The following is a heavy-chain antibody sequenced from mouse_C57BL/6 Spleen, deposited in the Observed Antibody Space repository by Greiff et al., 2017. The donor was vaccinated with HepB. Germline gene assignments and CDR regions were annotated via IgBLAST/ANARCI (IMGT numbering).Heavy chain of an antibody. V-gene: IGHV14-2*01. CDR3: ADGRPYRGAMDY. Sequence: EVKLMESGAELVKPGASVKLSCTASGFNIKDYYMHWVKQRTEQGLEWIGRIDPEDGETKYALKFQGKATITADTSSNTAYLQLSSLTSEDTAVYYCADGRPYRGAMDYWGQGTSVTVSS. D-gene: IGHD2-3*01. J-gene: IGHJ4*01. CDR1: GFNIKDYY. CDR2: IDPEDGET.